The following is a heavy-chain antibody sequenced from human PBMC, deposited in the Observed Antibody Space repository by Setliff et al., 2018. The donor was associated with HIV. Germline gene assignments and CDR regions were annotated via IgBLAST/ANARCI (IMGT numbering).Heavy chain of an antibody. J-gene: IGHJ4*02. V-gene: IGHV1-2*02. Sequence: ASVKVSCKASGYLFTGYYMHWVRLAPGQGLEWMGWINVNSGGTKYAQKFQGRVTMTRDTCISTAYMEVSSLRSDDTDVYYCAREGSPIYYFDYWSQGTLVTVSS. CDR3: AREGSPIYYFDY. D-gene: IGHD3-10*01. CDR2: INVNSGGT. CDR1: GYLFTGYY.